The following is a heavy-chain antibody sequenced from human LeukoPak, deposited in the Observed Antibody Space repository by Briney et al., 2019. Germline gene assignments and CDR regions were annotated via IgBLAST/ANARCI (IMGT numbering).Heavy chain of an antibody. CDR3: ARQSVVVPAAMGGDYNWFDP. J-gene: IGHJ5*02. D-gene: IGHD2-2*01. CDR1: GYSFTSYW. Sequence: GESLKTSCKGSGYSFTSYWIGWVRQMPGKGLEWMGIIYPGDSDTRYSPSFQGQVTISADKSISTAYLQWSSLKASDTAMYYCARQSVVVPAAMGGDYNWFDPWGQGTLVTVSS. CDR2: IYPGDSDT. V-gene: IGHV5-51*01.